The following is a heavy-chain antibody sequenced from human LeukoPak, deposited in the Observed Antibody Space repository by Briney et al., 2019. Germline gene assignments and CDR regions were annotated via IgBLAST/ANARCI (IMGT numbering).Heavy chain of an antibody. CDR1: GGSFSISY. J-gene: IGHJ6*02. CDR3: ARHPVGPGGLDV. V-gene: IGHV4-34*01. Sequence: SETLSLTCGVSGGSFSISYWSWIRQPPGKGLEWIGQIYHSGGANYNPSLRSRVTISIDTSKNQLSLRLSSVTAADTAVYYCARHPVGPGGLDVWGQGTTVTVSS. CDR2: IYHSGGA.